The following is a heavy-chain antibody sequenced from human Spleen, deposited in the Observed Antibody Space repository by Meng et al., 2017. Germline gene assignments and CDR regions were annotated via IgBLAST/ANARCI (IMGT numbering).Heavy chain of an antibody. Sequence: GGSLKISCAVSGVSFSDSDIHWVRQASGKGLEWVGRIGTKPKNYAAAYAASVRGRFTISRDDSKNTLFLQMNSLRAGDTAVYYCARGSAVADTLWVDYWGQGTLVTVSS. CDR1: GVSFSDSD. D-gene: IGHD6-19*01. J-gene: IGHJ4*02. CDR3: ARGSAVADTLWVDY. CDR2: IGTKPKNYAA. V-gene: IGHV3-73*01.